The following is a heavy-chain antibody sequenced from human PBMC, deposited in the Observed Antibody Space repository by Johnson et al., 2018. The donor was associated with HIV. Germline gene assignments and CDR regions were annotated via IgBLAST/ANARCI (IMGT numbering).Heavy chain of an antibody. V-gene: IGHV3-53*01. J-gene: IGHJ3*02. CDR2: IYSGGNT. CDR3: ARASDAFDI. Sequence: VLPVESGGGLIQPGRSLPLSCAASGFTVSRNYISCVRQAPVQGLERVSFIYSGGNTYYAASVKGRFTISRDNSKNTLYLQMNSLRAEDTAVYYCARASDAFDIWGQGTMVIVS. CDR1: GFTVSRNY.